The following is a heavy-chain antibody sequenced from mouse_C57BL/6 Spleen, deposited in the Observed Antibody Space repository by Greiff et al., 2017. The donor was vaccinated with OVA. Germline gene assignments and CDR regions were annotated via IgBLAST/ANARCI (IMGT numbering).Heavy chain of an antibody. D-gene: IGHD1-1*01. J-gene: IGHJ1*03. CDR3: ASYYGSSHWYFDV. Sequence: QVQLQQPGAELVKPGASVKMSCKASGYTFTSYWITWVKQRPGQGLEWIGDIYPGSGSTNYNEKLKSKATLTVDTSSSTAYMQLSSLTSEDSAVYYCASYYGSSHWYFDVWGTGTTVTVSS. CDR2: IYPGSGST. V-gene: IGHV1-55*01. CDR1: GYTFTSYW.